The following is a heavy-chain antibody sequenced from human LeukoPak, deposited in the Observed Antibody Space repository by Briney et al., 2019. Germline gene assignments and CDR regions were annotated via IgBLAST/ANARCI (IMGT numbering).Heavy chain of an antibody. CDR3: ANEIRPNDY. V-gene: IGHV3-23*01. D-gene: IGHD4-17*01. CDR2: IDSTGAYT. J-gene: IGHJ4*02. CDR1: GFIFSNYA. Sequence: QAGGSLRLSCAASGFIFSNYAMSWVRQAPGKGLEWVSAIDSTGAYTWYADSVKGRFTISRDNSKNTVYLQMNSLRAEDTAVYYCANEIRPNDYWGQGTLVTVSS.